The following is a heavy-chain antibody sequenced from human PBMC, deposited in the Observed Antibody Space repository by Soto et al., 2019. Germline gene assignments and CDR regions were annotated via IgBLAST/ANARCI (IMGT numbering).Heavy chain of an antibody. J-gene: IGHJ4*02. D-gene: IGHD3-22*01. CDR2: INHSGST. CDR1: GGSFSGYY. V-gene: IGHV4-34*01. Sequence: QVQLQQWGAGLLKPSETLSLTCAVYGGSFSGYYWSWIRQPPGKGLEWIGEINHSGSTNYNPSLKSRVTISVDTSENQFSLKLNSVTAADTAVYYCARGRIPDSSGYYPDYWGQGTLVTVSS. CDR3: ARGRIPDSSGYYPDY.